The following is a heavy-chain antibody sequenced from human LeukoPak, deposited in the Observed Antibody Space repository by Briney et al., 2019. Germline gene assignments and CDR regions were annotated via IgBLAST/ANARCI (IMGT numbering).Heavy chain of an antibody. D-gene: IGHD2/OR15-2a*01. J-gene: IGHJ4*02. CDR2: IYTSGST. CDR1: GGSISSYY. CDR3: ARQGISYYFDY. V-gene: IGHV4-4*09. Sequence: SETLSLTCTVSGGSISSYYWSWIRQPPGKGLEWIGYIYTSGSTNYNPSLKSRATISVDTSKSQFSLKLSSVTAADTAVYYCARQGISYYFDYWGQGTLVTVSS.